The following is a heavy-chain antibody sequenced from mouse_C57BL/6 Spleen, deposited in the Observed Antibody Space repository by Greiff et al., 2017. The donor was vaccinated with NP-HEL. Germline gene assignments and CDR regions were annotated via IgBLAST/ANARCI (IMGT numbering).Heavy chain of an antibody. J-gene: IGHJ4*01. CDR2: FHPYNDDT. V-gene: IGHV1-47*01. Sequence: QVQLQQSGAELVKPGASVKMSCKASGYTFTTYPIEWMKQNHGKSLEWIGNFHPYNDDTKYNEKFKGKATLTVEKSSSTVYLELSRLTSDDSAVYYGARLGMDDYDGDYYAMDYWGQGTSVTVSS. CDR1: GYTFTTYP. CDR3: ARLGMDDYDGDYYAMDY. D-gene: IGHD2-4*01.